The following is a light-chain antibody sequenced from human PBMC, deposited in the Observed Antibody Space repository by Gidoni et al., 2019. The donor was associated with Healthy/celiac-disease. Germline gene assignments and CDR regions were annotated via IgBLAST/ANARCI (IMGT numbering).Light chain of an antibody. V-gene: IGKV3-11*01. CDR2: DAS. CDR1: QSVSSY. J-gene: IGKJ1*01. Sequence: EIVLTQSPATLSLSPGERATLSCRASQSVSSYLAWYQQKPGQAPRLLIYDASNRATGIPARFSGSGSGTDFTLTISSLEPEDFAVYYCQQRSNWPRATWTFXQXTKVEIK. CDR3: QQRSNWPRATWT.